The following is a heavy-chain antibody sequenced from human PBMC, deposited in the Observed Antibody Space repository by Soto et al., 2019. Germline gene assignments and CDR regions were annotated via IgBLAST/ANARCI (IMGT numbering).Heavy chain of an antibody. CDR2: SNPDWRTT. D-gene: IGHD5-12*01. CDR1: GFTLSSYW. V-gene: IGHV3-74*01. Sequence: EVQLEESGGGLVQPGGSLRLSCAASGFTLSSYWMHWFRQAPGKGLVWVSRSNPDWRTTSHAESVEGRFTISRDNAKKKLYLEMNDLRVEDTAVYYCARVLSGGYDFNFWGQGTLVTVSS. J-gene: IGHJ4*02. CDR3: ARVLSGGYDFNF.